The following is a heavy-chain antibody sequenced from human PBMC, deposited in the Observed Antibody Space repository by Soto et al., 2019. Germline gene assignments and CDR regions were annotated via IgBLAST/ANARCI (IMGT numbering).Heavy chain of an antibody. CDR1: GGTFSSYA. D-gene: IGHD5-18*01. J-gene: IGHJ4*02. CDR3: AGVAHPEGYSYFDY. V-gene: IGHV1-69*13. CDR2: IIPIFGTA. Sequence: SVKFSCKASGGTFSSYAISWVRQAPGQGLERMGGIIPIFGTANYAQKFQGRVTITADESTSTAYMELSSLRSEDTAVYYCAGVAHPEGYSYFDYWGQGTLVTVSS.